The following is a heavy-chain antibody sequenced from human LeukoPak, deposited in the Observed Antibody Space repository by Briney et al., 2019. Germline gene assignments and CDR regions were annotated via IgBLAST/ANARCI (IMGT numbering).Heavy chain of an antibody. CDR1: GFTFSDYY. CDR3: AKDGHYDSSGDYFDY. Sequence: GGSLRLSCAASGFTFSDYYMSWVRQAPGKGLEWVSAISGSGGSTYYADSVKGRFTISRDNSKNTLYLQMNSLRAEDTAVYYCAKDGHYDSSGDYFDYWGQGTLVTVSS. CDR2: ISGSGGST. J-gene: IGHJ4*02. V-gene: IGHV3-23*01. D-gene: IGHD3-22*01.